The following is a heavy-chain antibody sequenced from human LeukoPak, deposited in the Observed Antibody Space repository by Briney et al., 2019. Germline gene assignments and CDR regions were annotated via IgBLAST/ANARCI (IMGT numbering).Heavy chain of an antibody. Sequence: SETLSLTCSVSGGSISGYYWSWIRQPPGKGLEWIGYIHYSGSTYYNPSLKSRVTISVDTSKNQFSLKVSSVSAADTAVYYCARAYSSSWYWNWFDPWGQGTLVTVSS. V-gene: IGHV4-59*08. CDR1: GGSISGYY. J-gene: IGHJ5*02. D-gene: IGHD6-13*01. CDR2: IHYSGST. CDR3: ARAYSSSWYWNWFDP.